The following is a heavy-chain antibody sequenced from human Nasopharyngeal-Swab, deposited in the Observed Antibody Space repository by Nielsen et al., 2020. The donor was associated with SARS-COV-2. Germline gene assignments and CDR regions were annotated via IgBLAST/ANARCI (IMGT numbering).Heavy chain of an antibody. CDR3: ARDRHKPWIVGATFYYYGMDV. CDR2: IKQDGSEK. D-gene: IGHD1-26*01. Sequence: GGSLRLSCAGSGFTLSTYWMSWVRQAPGKGLEWVANIKQDGSEKYYVDSVKGRFTVSRDNAKSALFLQMNSLRAEDTAVYYCARDRHKPWIVGATFYYYGMDVWGQGTTVTVSS. J-gene: IGHJ6*02. V-gene: IGHV3-7*01. CDR1: GFTLSTYW.